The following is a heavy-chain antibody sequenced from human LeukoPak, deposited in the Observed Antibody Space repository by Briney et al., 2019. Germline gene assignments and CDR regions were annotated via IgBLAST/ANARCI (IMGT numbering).Heavy chain of an antibody. D-gene: IGHD3-3*01. CDR1: GGSISSGDYY. CDR3: ARHVGGGGVLRFDP. V-gene: IGHV4-30-4*08. CDR2: IYYSGST. J-gene: IGHJ5*02. Sequence: SETLSLTCTVSGGSISSGDYYWSWIRQPPGKGLEWIGYIYYSGSTYYNPSLKSRVTISVDTSKNQFSLKLSSVTAADTAVYYCARHVGGGGVLRFDPWGQGTLVTVSS.